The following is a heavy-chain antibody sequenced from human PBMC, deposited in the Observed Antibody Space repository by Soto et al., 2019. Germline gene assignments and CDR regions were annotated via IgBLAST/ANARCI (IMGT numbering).Heavy chain of an antibody. CDR3: ATRVVVRGHGY. V-gene: IGHV3-66*01. CDR1: GFTVSSNY. CDR2: IYSGGST. D-gene: IGHD3-22*01. J-gene: IGHJ4*02. Sequence: EVQLVESGGGLVQPGGSLRLSCAASGFTVSSNYMSWVRQAPGKGLEWVSVIYSGGSTYYADSVKGRFTISRDNSKNTLYLQMNRLRAEDTAVYYCATRVVVRGHGYWGQGTLVTVSS.